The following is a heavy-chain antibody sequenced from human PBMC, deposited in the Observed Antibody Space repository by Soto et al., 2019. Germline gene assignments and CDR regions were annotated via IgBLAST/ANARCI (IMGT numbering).Heavy chain of an antibody. Sequence: SETLSLTCTVTGDSINNRSYYWGCIRQPPGKGLEWIGSIYYSGSTYNNPSLKSRVSMSVDTSKNQFSLKLRSVTAADTAVYYCARGHQSYSRSPKYDSWGQGTLVTVSS. J-gene: IGHJ4*02. CDR3: ARGHQSYSRSPKYDS. D-gene: IGHD6-6*01. CDR1: GDSINNRSYY. CDR2: IYYSGST. V-gene: IGHV4-39*01.